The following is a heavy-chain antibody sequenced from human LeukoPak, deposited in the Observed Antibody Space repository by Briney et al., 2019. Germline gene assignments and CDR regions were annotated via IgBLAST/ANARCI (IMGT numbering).Heavy chain of an antibody. D-gene: IGHD1-26*01. CDR3: ARGPGGSYYGFVYPDY. J-gene: IGHJ4*02. Sequence: ASVKVSCKASGYTFTGYYMHWVRQAPGQGLEWMGWINPNSGGTNYAQKFQGRVTMTRDTSISTAYMELSRLRSDDTAVYYCARGPGGSYYGFVYPDYWGQGTLVTVSS. V-gene: IGHV1-2*02. CDR2: INPNSGGT. CDR1: GYTFTGYY.